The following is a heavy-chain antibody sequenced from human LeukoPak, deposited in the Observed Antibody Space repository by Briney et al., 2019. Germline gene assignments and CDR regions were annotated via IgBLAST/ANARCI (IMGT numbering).Heavy chain of an antibody. CDR2: IYTSGGT. CDR3: ARVQIVPGWLQLNRWRYFDY. J-gene: IGHJ4*02. CDR1: GGSISSGSYY. V-gene: IGHV4-61*02. Sequence: PSETLSLTCTVSGGSISSGSYYWTWVRRPAGKGLEWIGRIYTSGGTNYNPSLKSRVTMWVETSKNQFSLKLSSVTAADTAVYYCARVQIVPGWLQLNRWRYFDYWGQGTLVTVSS. D-gene: IGHD5-24*01.